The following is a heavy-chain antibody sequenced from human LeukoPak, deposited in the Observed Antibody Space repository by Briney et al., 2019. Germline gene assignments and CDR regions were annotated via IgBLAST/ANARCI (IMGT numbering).Heavy chain of an antibody. CDR2: IYYSGST. V-gene: IGHV4-59*01. J-gene: IGHJ3*02. CDR1: GGSISSYY. D-gene: IGHD3-9*01. CDR3: ARERYDILTGPLKAFDI. Sequence: ETLSLTCTVSGGSISSYYWSWIRQPPGQGLEWIGYIYYSGSTNYNPSLKSRVTISVDTSKNQFSLKLSSVTAADTAVYYCARERYDILTGPLKAFDIWGQGTMVTVSS.